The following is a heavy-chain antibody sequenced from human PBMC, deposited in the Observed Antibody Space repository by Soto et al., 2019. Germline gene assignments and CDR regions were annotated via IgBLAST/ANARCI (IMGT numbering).Heavy chain of an antibody. D-gene: IGHD6-19*01. CDR3: ARVYTGYSSGWEPFDY. J-gene: IGHJ4*02. Sequence: PSETLSLTCTVSGGSISSYYWSWIRQPPGKGLEWIGYIYYSGSTNYNPSLKSRVTISVDTSKNQFSLKLSSVTAADTAVYYCARVYTGYSSGWEPFDYWGQGTLVT. V-gene: IGHV4-59*01. CDR1: GGSISSYY. CDR2: IYYSGST.